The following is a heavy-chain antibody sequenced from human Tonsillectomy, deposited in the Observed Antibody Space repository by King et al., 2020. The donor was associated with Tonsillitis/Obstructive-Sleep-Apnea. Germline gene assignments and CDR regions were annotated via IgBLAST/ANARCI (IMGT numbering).Heavy chain of an antibody. V-gene: IGHV3-53*01. D-gene: IGHD6-13*01. CDR3: ASDLVEGIAAAGTGDH. CDR2: IDSGGST. J-gene: IGHJ4*02. CDR1: GFTGSSNY. Sequence: VQLVQSGGGLMQPGGSLRLACAASGFTGSSNYMSWVRQAPGKGLEWGAVIDSGGSTYYADSVKGRFTIARDNSKNTLYLQMNSLRAEEPAVYYCASDLVEGIAAAGTGDHWGQGTLVTVSS.